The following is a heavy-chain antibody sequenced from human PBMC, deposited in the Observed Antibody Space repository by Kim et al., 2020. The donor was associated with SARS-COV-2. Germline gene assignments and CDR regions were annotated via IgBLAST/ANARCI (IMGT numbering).Heavy chain of an antibody. V-gene: IGHV4-30-2*01. J-gene: IGHJ5*02. CDR3: VRGVYDYIWGSYRYSWFDP. CDR1: GGSISSGGYS. CDR2: IYHSGST. D-gene: IGHD3-16*02. Sequence: SETLSLTCAVSGGSISSGGYSWSWIRQPPGKGLEWIGYIYHSGSTYYNPSLKSRVTISVDRSKNQFSLKLSSVTAADTAVYYCVRGVYDYIWGSYRYSWFDPWGQGTLVTVSS.